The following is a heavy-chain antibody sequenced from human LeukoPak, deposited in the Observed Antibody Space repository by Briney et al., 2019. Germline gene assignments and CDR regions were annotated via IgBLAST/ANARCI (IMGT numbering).Heavy chain of an antibody. J-gene: IGHJ6*02. CDR1: EFIIRNLG. CDR3: ATDGNPYYFND. D-gene: IGHD3-22*01. V-gene: IGHV3-33*01. CDR2: KWIDGRNE. Sequence: PGTSLRLSCAASEFIIRNLGIHWVRQAPGKGLEWVAIKWIDGRNEFYADSVKDRFTLSRDYSKNMVFLQMNGLRAEDTAVYYCATDGNPYYFNDWGQGTTVTVSS.